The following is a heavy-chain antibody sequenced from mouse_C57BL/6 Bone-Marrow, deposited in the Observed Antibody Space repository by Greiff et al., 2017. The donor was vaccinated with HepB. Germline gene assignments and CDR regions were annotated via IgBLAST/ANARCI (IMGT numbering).Heavy chain of an antibody. D-gene: IGHD2-4*01. CDR3: ASHYDYDVSYYFDY. J-gene: IGHJ2*01. CDR2: INPNYGTT. V-gene: IGHV1-39*01. Sequence: EVQLQQPGAELVKPGASVKISCKASGYSFTDYNMNWVKQSNGKSLEWIGVINPNYGTTSYNQKFKGKATLTVDQSSSTAYMQLNSLTSEDSAVYYCASHYDYDVSYYFDYWGQGTTLTVSS. CDR1: GYSFTDYN.